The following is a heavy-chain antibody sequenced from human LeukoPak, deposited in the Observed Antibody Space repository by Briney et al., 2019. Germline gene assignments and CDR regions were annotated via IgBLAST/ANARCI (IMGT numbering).Heavy chain of an antibody. J-gene: IGHJ5*02. CDR2: MNPNSGNT. Sequence: ASVKVSCKASGYTFTSYDINWVRQATGQGLEWMGWMNPNSGNTGYAQKFQGRVTMTRNTSISTAYMELSSLRSEDTAVYYCARGATRFGELTDWLDPWGQGTLVTVSS. V-gene: IGHV1-8*01. CDR1: GYTFTSYD. D-gene: IGHD3-10*02. CDR3: ARGATRFGELTDWLDP.